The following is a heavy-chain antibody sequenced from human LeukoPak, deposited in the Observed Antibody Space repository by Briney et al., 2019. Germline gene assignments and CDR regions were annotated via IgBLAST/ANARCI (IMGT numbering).Heavy chain of an antibody. CDR1: GFTFSSYA. CDR2: ISSSGGST. D-gene: IGHD5-24*01. V-gene: IGHV3-64D*09. Sequence: GGSLRLSCAASGFTFSSYAMHWVRQAPGKGLEYVSTISSSGGSTYYIDSVKGRFTISRDSSKNTLYLQMSSLRAEDTAVYYCAFLGGGWLDAFDIWGQGTMVTVSS. J-gene: IGHJ3*02. CDR3: AFLGGGWLDAFDI.